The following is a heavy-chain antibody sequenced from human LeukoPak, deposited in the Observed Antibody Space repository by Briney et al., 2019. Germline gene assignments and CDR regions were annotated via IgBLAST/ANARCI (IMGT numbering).Heavy chain of an antibody. J-gene: IGHJ4*02. Sequence: PGGSLRLSCAASGFTFSKYWVHWVRQAPGKGLESVSRINTDGTVTTYADSVKGRFTVSRDNADNTMFLQMNSVRDEDTAVYYCATKQWLAPPPDSWGQGTPVTVSS. CDR2: INTDGTVT. D-gene: IGHD6-19*01. CDR3: ATKQWLAPPPDS. V-gene: IGHV3-74*01. CDR1: GFTFSKYW.